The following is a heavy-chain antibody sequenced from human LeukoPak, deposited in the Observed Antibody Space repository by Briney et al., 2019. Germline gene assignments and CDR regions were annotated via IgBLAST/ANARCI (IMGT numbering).Heavy chain of an antibody. Sequence: SETLSLTCTVSGGSISSYYWSWIRQPAGKGLEWIGYIYYSGSTYYNPSLKSRVTISVDTSKNQFSLKLSSVTAADTAVYYCARDDGVSLEGHFFDYWGQGTLVTVSS. V-gene: IGHV4-59*06. D-gene: IGHD5-24*01. CDR2: IYYSGST. CDR1: GGSISSYY. J-gene: IGHJ4*02. CDR3: ARDDGVSLEGHFFDY.